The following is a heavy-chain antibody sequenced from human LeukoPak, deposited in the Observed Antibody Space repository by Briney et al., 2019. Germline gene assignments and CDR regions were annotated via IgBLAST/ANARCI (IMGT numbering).Heavy chain of an antibody. CDR3: ARVGTRSSGWYGDAFDI. CDR1: GGSVSSGSYY. D-gene: IGHD6-19*01. CDR2: IYYSGST. Sequence: SETLSLTCTVSGGSVSSGSYYWSWIRQPPGKGLEWIGYIYYSGSTNYNPSLKSRVTISVDTSKNQFSLKLSSVTAADTAVYYCARVGTRSSGWYGDAFDIWGQGTMVTVSS. V-gene: IGHV4-61*01. J-gene: IGHJ3*02.